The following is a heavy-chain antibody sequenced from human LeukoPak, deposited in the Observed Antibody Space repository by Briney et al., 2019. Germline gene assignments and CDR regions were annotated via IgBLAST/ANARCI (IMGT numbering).Heavy chain of an antibody. CDR1: GFTFDDYA. V-gene: IGHV3-43*02. J-gene: IGHJ4*02. D-gene: IGHD1-1*01. Sequence: GGSLRLSCAASGFTFDDYAMHWVRQAPGKGLEWVSLMSADGDFTYYAESLKGRFTISRDNSKNSLYLQMDSLRTEDTALYYCAKDGGNWNAFFDYWGQGTLVTVSS. CDR3: AKDGGNWNAFFDY. CDR2: MSADGDFT.